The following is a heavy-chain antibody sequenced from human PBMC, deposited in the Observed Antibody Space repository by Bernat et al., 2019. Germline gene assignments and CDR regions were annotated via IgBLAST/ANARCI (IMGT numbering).Heavy chain of an antibody. CDR2: ISESVEST. V-gene: IGHV3-23*01. CDR3: AKQWLALDY. Sequence: EVQLLESGGDLVQAGGSLTLSCTVSGLTFRSYAMSWVRQAPGKGLEWVSSISESVESTFYADSVKGRFTVSRDNSKSTLYLQMNSLRAEDTAVYYCAKQWLALDYWGQEPWSPSPQ. CDR1: GLTFRSYA. D-gene: IGHD6-19*01. J-gene: IGHJ4*01.